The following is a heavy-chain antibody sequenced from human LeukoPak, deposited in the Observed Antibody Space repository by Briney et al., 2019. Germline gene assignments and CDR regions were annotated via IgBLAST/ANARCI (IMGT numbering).Heavy chain of an antibody. CDR3: ARVSRSCTSASCSPVGYMDV. J-gene: IGHJ6*03. CDR1: GYTFPTSG. CDR2: ISVYNHNT. Sequence: ASVKVSCKASGYTFPTSGISWVRRAPGQGLEWMGWISVYNHNTNYAQKFQGRVTATTDTSTRTAYMELRSLRSDDTAVYYCARVSRSCTSASCSPVGYMDVWGKGTTVTVSS. V-gene: IGHV1-18*01. D-gene: IGHD2-2*01.